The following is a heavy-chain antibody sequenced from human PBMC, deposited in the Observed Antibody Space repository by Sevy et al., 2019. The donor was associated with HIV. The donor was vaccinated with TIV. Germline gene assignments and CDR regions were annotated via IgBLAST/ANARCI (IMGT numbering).Heavy chain of an antibody. J-gene: IGHJ4*02. CDR3: AKNRVVGSTNSFDS. CDR2: ITGTSGRT. V-gene: IGHV3-23*01. Sequence: GGSLRLSCSASGFNFSDYAMAWVRQGPGTGLEWVSSITGTSGRTYYADSLKGRFTVSRDNTQGKLFLQMNSLRVEDTAKYYCAKNRVVGSTNSFDSWGQGDLVTVSS. CDR1: GFNFSDYA. D-gene: IGHD1-26*01.